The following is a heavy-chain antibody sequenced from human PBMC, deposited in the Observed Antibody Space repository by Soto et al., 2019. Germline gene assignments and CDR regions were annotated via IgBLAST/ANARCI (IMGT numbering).Heavy chain of an antibody. J-gene: IGHJ4*02. D-gene: IGHD3-16*02. V-gene: IGHV4-4*07. CDR3: ARGVATFGRVIFMAG. CDR1: GGSISSYY. CDR2: IYTSGST. Sequence: PSETLSLTCTVSGGSISSYYWSWIRQPAGKGLEWIGRIYTSGSTNYNPSLKSRVTMSVDTSKNQFSLKLSSVTAADTAVYFCARGVATFGRVIFMAGWGQGIRVPSPQ.